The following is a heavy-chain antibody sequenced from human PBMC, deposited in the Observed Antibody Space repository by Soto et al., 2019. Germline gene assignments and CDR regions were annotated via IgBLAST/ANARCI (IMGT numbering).Heavy chain of an antibody. CDR2: ISAYNGNT. CDR3: ARAPAAAVPFDY. CDR1: GYTFTIYG. J-gene: IGHJ4*02. D-gene: IGHD6-13*01. V-gene: IGHV1-18*01. Sequence: ASVKVSCKASGYTFTIYGISWGRQAPGQGLEWMGWISAYNGNTNYAQKLQGRVTMTTDTSTSTAYMELRSLRSDDTAVYYCARAPAAAVPFDYWGQGTLVTSPQ.